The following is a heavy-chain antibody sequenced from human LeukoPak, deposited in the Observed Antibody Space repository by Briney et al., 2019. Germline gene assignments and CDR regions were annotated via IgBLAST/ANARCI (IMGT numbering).Heavy chain of an antibody. J-gene: IGHJ4*02. CDR3: ARQAYCSSTSCYGFDY. CDR1: AGSISSYY. Sequence: SETLSLTCTVAAGSISSYYWSWIRQPPGKGLEWIGYIYYSGSTNYNPSLKSRVTISVDTSKKQFSLKLSSVTAADTAVYYCARQAYCSSTSCYGFDYWGQGILVTVSS. V-gene: IGHV4-59*08. CDR2: IYYSGST. D-gene: IGHD2-2*01.